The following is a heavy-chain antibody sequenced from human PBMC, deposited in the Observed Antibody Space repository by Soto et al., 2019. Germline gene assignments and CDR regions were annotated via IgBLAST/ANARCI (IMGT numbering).Heavy chain of an antibody. CDR2: ISWDSDDI. Sequence: PGGSLRLSCAASGFHFDDFAMHWVRQAPGEGLEWVSGISWDSDDIGYADSVMGRFTISRDNAKNSLYLQMNSLRPEDTALYYWVTDIVGGSHSTGLLDQWGQGTMVTVSS. CDR3: VTDIVGGSHSTGLLDQ. D-gene: IGHD2-21*01. J-gene: IGHJ4*02. V-gene: IGHV3-9*01. CDR1: GFHFDDFA.